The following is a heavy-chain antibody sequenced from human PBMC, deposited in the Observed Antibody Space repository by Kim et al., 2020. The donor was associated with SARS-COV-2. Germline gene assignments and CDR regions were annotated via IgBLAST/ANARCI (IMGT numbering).Heavy chain of an antibody. V-gene: IGHV1-18*01. Sequence: ASVKVSCKASGYTFRSYGISWVRQAPGQGLEWMGWISVYNGKTKSAQKFQGRVTMTTDTSTSTGYMELRSLTPDDTALYYCSRDNYDRMGGFISGFDFRGQGTQVTVSS. CDR3: SRDNYDRMGGFISGFDF. CDR2: ISVYNGKT. CDR1: GYTFRSYG. D-gene: IGHD3-16*01. J-gene: IGHJ4*02.